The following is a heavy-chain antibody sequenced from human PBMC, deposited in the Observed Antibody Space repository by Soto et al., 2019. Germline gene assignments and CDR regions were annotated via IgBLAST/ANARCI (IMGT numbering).Heavy chain of an antibody. D-gene: IGHD2-15*01. V-gene: IGHV4-34*01. CDR1: GGSFSGYY. CDR2: INHIGTT. CDR3: ARSWYDAFDI. Sequence: QVQLQQWGAGLLKPSETLSLTCAVYGGSFSGYYWSWIRQPPGKGLEWIGEINHIGTTNYNPSLKCRVTISVDTSKNQFSLKLSSVTAADTAVYYCARSWYDAFDIWGQGTMVTVSS. J-gene: IGHJ3*02.